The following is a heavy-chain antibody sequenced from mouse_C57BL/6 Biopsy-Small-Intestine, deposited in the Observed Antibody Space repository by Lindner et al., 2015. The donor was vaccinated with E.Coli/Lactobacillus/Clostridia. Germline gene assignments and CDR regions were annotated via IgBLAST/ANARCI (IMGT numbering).Heavy chain of an antibody. CDR1: GYTFTSYD. D-gene: IGHD1-1*01. J-gene: IGHJ3*01. CDR3: ASFVTNGVCRSDDFDI. Sequence: SVKVSCKASGYTFTSYDINWVRQATGQGLEWMGWMRPNSGTTGYAQKFQGRVTMTRDTSISTAYMELSSLKSEDTAVYYCASFVTNGVCRSDDFDIWGQGTMVTVSS. V-gene: IGHV1S55*01. CDR2: MRPNSGTT.